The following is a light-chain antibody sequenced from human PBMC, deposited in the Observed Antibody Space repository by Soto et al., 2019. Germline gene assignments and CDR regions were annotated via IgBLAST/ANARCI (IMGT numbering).Light chain of an antibody. V-gene: IGKV3-20*01. Sequence: IVLTQSPGTLSLSPGDRVTLSCRASQTVSSSYLAWYQQRPGQAPRLLIYGASSRATGIPGRFSGSGSGTDFTLTISRLEPEDFAVYYCQQYNSSPPGYTFGQGTKLEIK. CDR3: QQYNSSPPGYT. J-gene: IGKJ2*01. CDR1: QTVSSSY. CDR2: GAS.